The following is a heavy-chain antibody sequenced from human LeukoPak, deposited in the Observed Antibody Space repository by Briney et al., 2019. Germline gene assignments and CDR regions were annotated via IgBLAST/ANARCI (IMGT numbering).Heavy chain of an antibody. CDR1: GYTFTSYD. Sequence: GASVKVSCKASGYTFTSYDINWVRQASGQGLEWMGGMNPNSGNTGYAQKFQGRVTMTRNTSISTAYMELSSLRSEDTAVYYCARGSRYCSGGSCYSTGFDYWGQGTLLTVSS. CDR3: ARGSRYCSGGSCYSTGFDY. D-gene: IGHD2-15*01. V-gene: IGHV1-8*01. J-gene: IGHJ4*02. CDR2: MNPNSGNT.